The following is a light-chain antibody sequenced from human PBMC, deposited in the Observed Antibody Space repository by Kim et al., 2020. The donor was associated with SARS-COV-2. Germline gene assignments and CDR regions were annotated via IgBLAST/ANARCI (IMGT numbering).Light chain of an antibody. CDR2: YDS. Sequence: SYELTQPPSVSVAPGKTATISCGGNNIGTKSVHWYQQKPGQAPVLVIYYDSDRPPGIPERFSGSNSGSTATLTISRVEAGDEADYYCQLWDSSINHYVFG. V-gene: IGLV3-21*04. CDR3: QLWDSSINHYV. CDR1: NIGTKS. J-gene: IGLJ1*01.